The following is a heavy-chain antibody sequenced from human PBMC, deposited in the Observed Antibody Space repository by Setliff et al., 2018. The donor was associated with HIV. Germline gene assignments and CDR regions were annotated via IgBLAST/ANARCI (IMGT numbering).Heavy chain of an antibody. CDR1: GFTFSSYS. J-gene: IGHJ4*02. D-gene: IGHD3-3*01. CDR3: ARRIWSGYSFDY. Sequence: GGSLRLSCAASGFTFSSYSMNWVRQAPGQGLEWVSYISSSGGVIYYADSVKGRFTISRDSAKNSLYLQMNSLRAEDTAVYYCARRIWSGYSFDYWGQGTLVTVSS. CDR2: ISSSGGVI. V-gene: IGHV3-48*04.